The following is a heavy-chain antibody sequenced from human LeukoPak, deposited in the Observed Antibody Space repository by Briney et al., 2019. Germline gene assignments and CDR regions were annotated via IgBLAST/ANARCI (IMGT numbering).Heavy chain of an antibody. Sequence: GGSLRLSCAASGLTFSDYYMSWVRQAPGKGLEWVANIKKDGSEKYYVDSVKGRFTISRDNAKTSLYLQMNSLRAEDTAVYYCARVRRLHSYCSSTSCYLLRDYYYMDVWGKGTTVTVSS. J-gene: IGHJ6*03. D-gene: IGHD2-2*01. CDR3: ARVRRLHSYCSSTSCYLLRDYYYMDV. CDR1: GLTFSDYY. CDR2: IKKDGSEK. V-gene: IGHV3-7*01.